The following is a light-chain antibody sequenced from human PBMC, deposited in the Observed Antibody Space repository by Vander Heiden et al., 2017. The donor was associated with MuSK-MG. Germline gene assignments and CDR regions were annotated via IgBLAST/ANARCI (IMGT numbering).Light chain of an antibody. Sequence: DIQMTQSPSSLSASVGDRVTITCRASQSFSNFLNWYQQKPGKAPTLLIYDASSLHRGVPSRFSGSGSGTDFTLTISSLQPEDFATYYCQQSSTTPLTIGAGTKVEI. CDR1: QSFSNF. CDR2: DAS. J-gene: IGKJ4*01. V-gene: IGKV1-39*01. CDR3: QQSSTTPLT.